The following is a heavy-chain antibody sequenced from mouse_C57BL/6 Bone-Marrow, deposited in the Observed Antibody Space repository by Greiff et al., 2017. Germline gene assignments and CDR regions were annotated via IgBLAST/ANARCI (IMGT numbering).Heavy chain of an antibody. Sequence: QVQLQQPGAELVRPGSSVKLSCKASGYTFTSYWMDWVKQRPGQGLEWIGNIYPSDSETHYNQKFKDKATLTVDKSSSTAYMQLSSLTSEDSAVYYCARSYYEDHYAMDYWGQGTSVTVSS. V-gene: IGHV1-61*01. CDR2: IYPSDSET. J-gene: IGHJ4*01. CDR3: ARSYYEDHYAMDY. CDR1: GYTFTSYW. D-gene: IGHD1-1*01.